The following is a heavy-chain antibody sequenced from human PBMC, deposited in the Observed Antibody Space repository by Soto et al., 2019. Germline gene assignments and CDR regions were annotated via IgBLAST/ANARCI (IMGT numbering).Heavy chain of an antibody. D-gene: IGHD1-7*01. CDR1: GFTFSSYS. CDR2: ISSSSSTI. Sequence: GGSLRLSCAASGFTFSSYSMNWVRQAPGKGLEWVSYISSSSSTIYYADSVKGRFTISRDNAKNSLYLQMNSLRDEDTAVYYCVRANTELSPFDYWGQGTLFTVSS. V-gene: IGHV3-48*02. CDR3: VRANTELSPFDY. J-gene: IGHJ4*02.